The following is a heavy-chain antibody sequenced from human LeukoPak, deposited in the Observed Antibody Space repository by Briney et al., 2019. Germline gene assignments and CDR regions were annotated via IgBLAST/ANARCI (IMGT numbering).Heavy chain of an antibody. Sequence: PGGSLRLSCAASGFTFRSYWMSWVRQAPGRGLEWVANIKQDGGERYYVDSVKGRFTISRDNAKNSLYLQVNSLRAEDTAVYYCTREYYYGSGSYYNGYWGQGTLVTVSS. D-gene: IGHD3-10*01. V-gene: IGHV3-7*04. J-gene: IGHJ4*02. CDR3: TREYYYGSGSYYNGY. CDR2: IKQDGGER. CDR1: GFTFRSYW.